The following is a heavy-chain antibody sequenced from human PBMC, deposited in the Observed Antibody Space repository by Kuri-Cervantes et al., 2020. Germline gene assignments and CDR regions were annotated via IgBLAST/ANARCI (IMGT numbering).Heavy chain of an antibody. D-gene: IGHD3-22*01. V-gene: IGHV1-18*01. Sequence: ASVKVSCKASGYTFTSYGISWVRQAPGQGLEWMGWISAYNGNTNYAQKFQGRVTMTRNTSISTAYMELSSLRSEDTAVYYCARGCGDSSGYWRGWYYNYGMDVWGQGTTVTVSS. J-gene: IGHJ6*02. CDR1: GYTFTSYG. CDR2: ISAYNGNT. CDR3: ARGCGDSSGYWRGWYYNYGMDV.